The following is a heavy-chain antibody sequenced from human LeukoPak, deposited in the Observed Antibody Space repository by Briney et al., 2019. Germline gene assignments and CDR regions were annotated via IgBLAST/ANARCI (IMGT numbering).Heavy chain of an antibody. CDR1: DGSISSSSYY. D-gene: IGHD5-24*01. CDR2: IDYSGST. V-gene: IGHV4-39*01. J-gene: IGHJ5*02. Sequence: SETLSLTCTVSDGSISSSSYYWGWIRQPPGKGLEWIGSIDYSGSTYYNPSLKSRVTISVDTSKKQFSLKLSSVTAADTAVYDCARQGWSGGYKGFDPGGEGTLVTVSS. CDR3: ARQGWSGGYKGFDP.